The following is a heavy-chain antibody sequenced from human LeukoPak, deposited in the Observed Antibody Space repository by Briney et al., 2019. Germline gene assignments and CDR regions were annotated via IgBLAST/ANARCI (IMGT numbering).Heavy chain of an antibody. J-gene: IGHJ2*01. D-gene: IGHD1-26*01. CDR1: GVTLSNYV. V-gene: IGHV3-23*01. CDR3: AKDRTVGASCWYFDL. CDR2: ISSSGSGGNT. Sequence: GGSLRLSCVASGVTLSNYVMSWARQAPGKGLEWVSGISSSGSGGNTYYADSVKGRFTISRDSSRNTLFLHMNTLRAEDTAIYYCAKDRTVGASCWYFDLWGRGTLVTVSS.